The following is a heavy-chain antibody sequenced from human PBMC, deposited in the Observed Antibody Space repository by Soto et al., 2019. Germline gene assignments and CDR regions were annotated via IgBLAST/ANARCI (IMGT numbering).Heavy chain of an antibody. CDR2: IYWNDDK. CDR3: AHSKDSSGWYANYYYGMDV. D-gene: IGHD6-19*01. V-gene: IGHV2-5*01. Sequence: GSGPTLVNPTQTLTLTCTFSGFSLSTSGVGVGWIRQPPGKALEWLALIYWNDDKRYSPSLKSRLTITKDTSKNQVVLAMTNMDPVDTATYYCAHSKDSSGWYANYYYGMDVWGQGTTVTVSS. CDR1: GFSLSTSGVG. J-gene: IGHJ6*02.